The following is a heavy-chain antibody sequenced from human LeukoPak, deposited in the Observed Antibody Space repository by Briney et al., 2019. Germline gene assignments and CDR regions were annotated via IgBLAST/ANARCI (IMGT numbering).Heavy chain of an antibody. V-gene: IGHV4-4*07. D-gene: IGHD1-1*01. CDR1: GGSISSYY. CDR3: ARGQVNERYYYHGMDV. Sequence: SETLSLTCTVSGGSISSYYWSWIRQPAGKGLEWIGRIYTSGSTNYNPSLKSRVTMSVDTSKNQFSLKLSSVTAADTAAYYCARGQVNERYYYHGMDVWGQGTTVTVSS. J-gene: IGHJ6*02. CDR2: IYTSGST.